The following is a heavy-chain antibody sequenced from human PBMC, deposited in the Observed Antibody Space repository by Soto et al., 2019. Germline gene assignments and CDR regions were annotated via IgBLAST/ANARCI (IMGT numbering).Heavy chain of an antibody. V-gene: IGHV5-51*01. Sequence: PGESLKISCQGSGYSFTSYWIGWVRQMPGKGLEWMGIIYPGDSDTRYSPSFQGQVTISADKSISTAYLQWSSLKASDTAMYYCARVVVVAATPLSYYYYYMDVWGKGTTVTVSS. D-gene: IGHD2-15*01. J-gene: IGHJ6*03. CDR2: IYPGDSDT. CDR1: GYSFTSYW. CDR3: ARVVVVAATPLSYYYYYMDV.